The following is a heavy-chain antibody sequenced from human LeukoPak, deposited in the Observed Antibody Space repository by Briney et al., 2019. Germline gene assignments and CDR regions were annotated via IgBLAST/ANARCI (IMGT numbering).Heavy chain of an antibody. D-gene: IGHD3-10*01. Sequence: PSETLSLTCTVSGGSISSYYWSWIRQPPGKGLEWIAYTYNSGSTHYNPSLRSRVTISVDTSKNQFSLKLSSVTAADTAVYYCARPVQGWYFDLWGRGTLVTVSS. V-gene: IGHV4-4*09. J-gene: IGHJ2*01. CDR2: TYNSGST. CDR1: GGSISSYY. CDR3: ARPVQGWYFDL.